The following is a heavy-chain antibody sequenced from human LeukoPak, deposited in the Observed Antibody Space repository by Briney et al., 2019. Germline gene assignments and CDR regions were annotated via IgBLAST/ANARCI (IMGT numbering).Heavy chain of an antibody. CDR3: ARHGYSSGSLAWFDP. Sequence: RPSATLSLTCNVSDGSISSYYWSWIRQPPGKGLEWIGYIYYSGSTNYNPSLKSRVTISVETSKNQFSLKLSSVTAADTAVYYCARHGYSSGSLAWFDPWGQGTQVTVSS. J-gene: IGHJ5*02. D-gene: IGHD6-19*01. CDR1: DGSISSYY. CDR2: IYYSGST. V-gene: IGHV4-59*01.